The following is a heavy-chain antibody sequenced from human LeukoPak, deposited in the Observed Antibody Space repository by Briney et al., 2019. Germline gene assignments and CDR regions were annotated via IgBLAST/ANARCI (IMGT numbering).Heavy chain of an antibody. Sequence: GGSLRLSCAASGFTFSTYGMHWVRQAPGKGLEWVSLIWFDGRNKYYADSVQGRVTISRDNSKNTVYPQMNSLRPEDTAVYYCAVGGSGWEFDYWGQGTLVTVSS. CDR2: IWFDGRNK. V-gene: IGHV3-33*01. CDR1: GFTFSTYG. CDR3: AVGGSGWEFDY. J-gene: IGHJ4*02. D-gene: IGHD3-16*01.